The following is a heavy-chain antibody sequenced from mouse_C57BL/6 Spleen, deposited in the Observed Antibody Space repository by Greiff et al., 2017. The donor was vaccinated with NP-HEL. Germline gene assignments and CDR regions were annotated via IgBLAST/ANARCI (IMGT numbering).Heavy chain of an antibody. J-gene: IGHJ2*01. Sequence: QVQLQQSGAELVTPGASVKLSCKASGYTFTSYWMHWVKQRPGQGLEWIGMIHPNSGSTNYNEKFKSKATLTVDKSSSTAYMQLSSLTSEDSAVYYCAREVHYDGYYGDYWGQGTTLTVSS. CDR1: GYTFTSYW. V-gene: IGHV1-64*01. CDR3: AREVHYDGYYGDY. CDR2: IHPNSGST. D-gene: IGHD2-3*01.